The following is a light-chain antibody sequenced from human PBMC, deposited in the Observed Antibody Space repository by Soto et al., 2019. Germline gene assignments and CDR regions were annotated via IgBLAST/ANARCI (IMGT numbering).Light chain of an antibody. CDR1: SSDIDAYNY. CDR2: DVS. V-gene: IGLV2-14*01. J-gene: IGLJ1*01. Sequence: QSVLAPPASVSGSPGQSITISCTGTSSDIDAYNYVSWYQQHPGKAPKLMIYDVSNRPSGISNRFSGSKSGNTASLTISGLQADDEADYYCGAYTTISNYVFGPVT. CDR3: GAYTTISNYV.